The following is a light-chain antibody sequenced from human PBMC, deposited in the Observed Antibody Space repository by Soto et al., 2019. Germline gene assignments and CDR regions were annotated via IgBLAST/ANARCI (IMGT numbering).Light chain of an antibody. CDR2: GAS. CDR3: LQYDSSPWT. Sequence: EIVLTQSPGTLSLSPGERATLSCRASQSVSSSFLAWYQHKPGQAPRLLIYGASSRATGIPDRFSGSGSGTDFTLTISRLEPEDLSVYYCLQYDSSPWTFGPGTKVEIK. V-gene: IGKV3-20*01. CDR1: QSVSSSF. J-gene: IGKJ1*01.